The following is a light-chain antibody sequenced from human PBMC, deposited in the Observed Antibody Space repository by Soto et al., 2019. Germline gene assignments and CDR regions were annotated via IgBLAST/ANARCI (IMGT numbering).Light chain of an antibody. V-gene: IGKV3-20*01. CDR1: QSVRSGY. CDR3: QLYGFSPRWT. Sequence: EIVLTQSPGTLSLSPWEGAALSCMASQSVRSGYLGWFQHRPGQAPRLLVYSASTRATGIPDRFSGSGSGTDFTLTISRLEPEDSAVYYCQLYGFSPRWTFGQGTKVDI. J-gene: IGKJ1*01. CDR2: SAS.